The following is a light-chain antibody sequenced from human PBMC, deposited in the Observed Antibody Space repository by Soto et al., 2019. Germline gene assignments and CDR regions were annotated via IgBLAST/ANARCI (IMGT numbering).Light chain of an antibody. CDR2: DAS. Sequence: IQVYMSAFSLAASVGDRVTMTCRASQSISSWLAWYQQKPGKAPKLLIYDASSLESGVPSRFSGSGSGTEFTLTIISLQPDDFATYYCQQYNSYWPFGQGTKVDI. CDR1: QSISSW. J-gene: IGKJ1*01. V-gene: IGKV1-5*01. CDR3: QQYNSYWP.